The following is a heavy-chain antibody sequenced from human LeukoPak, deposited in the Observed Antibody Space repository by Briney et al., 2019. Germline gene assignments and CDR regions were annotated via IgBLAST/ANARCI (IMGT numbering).Heavy chain of an antibody. D-gene: IGHD6-19*01. CDR2: ISDSGHTI. CDR1: GFTVRNSE. V-gene: IGHV3-48*03. Sequence: GGSLRLSCAASGFTVRNSELSRVRQAPGRGLEWISYISDSGHTIYYADSVKGRFTISRDNARNSLFLQMNSLRAEDTAVYYCARVTSGWASYYYYMDVWGKGTTVTISS. CDR3: ARVTSGWASYYYYMDV. J-gene: IGHJ6*03.